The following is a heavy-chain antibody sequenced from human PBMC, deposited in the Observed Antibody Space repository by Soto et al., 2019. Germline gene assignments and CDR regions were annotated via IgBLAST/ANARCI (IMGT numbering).Heavy chain of an antibody. V-gene: IGHV1-69*01. D-gene: IGHD2-8*01. J-gene: IGHJ6*02. CDR3: ARGSDCTNGVCYTKNYYYYGMDV. CDR2: IIPIFGTA. Sequence: QVQLVQSGAEVKKPGSSVKVSCKASGGTFSSYAISWVRQAPGQGLEWMGGIIPIFGTANYAQKFQGRVTITADESTSTAYTELSSLRSEDTAVYYCARGSDCTNGVCYTKNYYYYGMDVWGQGTTVTVSS. CDR1: GGTFSSYA.